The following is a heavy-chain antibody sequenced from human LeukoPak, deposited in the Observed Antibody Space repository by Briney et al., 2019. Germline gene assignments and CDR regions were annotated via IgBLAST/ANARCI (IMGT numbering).Heavy chain of an antibody. Sequence: GGSLRLSCAASGFTFSSYGMHWVRQAPGKGLEWVAVISYDGSNKYYADSVKGRFTISRDNSKNTLYLQMNSLRAEDTAVYYCAKDWSVAGFDAFDIWGQGTMVTVSS. CDR2: ISYDGSNK. D-gene: IGHD6-19*01. J-gene: IGHJ3*02. V-gene: IGHV3-30*18. CDR3: AKDWSVAGFDAFDI. CDR1: GFTFSSYG.